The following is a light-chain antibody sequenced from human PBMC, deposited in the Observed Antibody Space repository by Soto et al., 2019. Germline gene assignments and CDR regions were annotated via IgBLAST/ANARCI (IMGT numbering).Light chain of an antibody. CDR1: QSISSW. J-gene: IGKJ1*01. CDR2: DAS. CDR3: QKYNSYST. V-gene: IGKV1-5*01. Sequence: DIQMTQSPSTLSASVGDRVTITCRASQSISSWLAWYQQKPGKAPKLLIYDASSLESGVPSRLSGSGSGTEFTLTISSLQPDDFATYYCQKYNSYSTFGQGTKVDIK.